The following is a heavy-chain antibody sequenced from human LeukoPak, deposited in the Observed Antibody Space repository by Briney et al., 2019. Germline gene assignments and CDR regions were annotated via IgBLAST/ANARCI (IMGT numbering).Heavy chain of an antibody. D-gene: IGHD3-10*01. CDR3: AKINYYGSGSYFDY. CDR2: IGGSGGST. J-gene: IGHJ4*02. CDR1: GFTFSSYA. Sequence: GGSLRLSCAASGFTFSSYAMSWVRQAPGKGLEWVSSIGGSGGSTYYADSVKGRFTISRDNSKNTLYLQMNSLRAEDTAVYYCAKINYYGSGSYFDYWGQGTLVTVSS. V-gene: IGHV3-23*01.